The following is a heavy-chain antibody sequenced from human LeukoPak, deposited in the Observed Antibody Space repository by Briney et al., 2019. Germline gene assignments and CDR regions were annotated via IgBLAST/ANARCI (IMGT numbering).Heavy chain of an antibody. V-gene: IGHV3-23*01. D-gene: IGHD2-15*01. CDR3: AKDRVPDNRWSFDK. CDR2: IYGSGSKI. CDR1: GFPFSTYT. J-gene: IGHJ3*02. Sequence: GGSLRLSCAASGFPFSTYTMSWVRQAPGKGLERVSSIYGSGSKIFYADSVKGRFTISRDSSKSTLYLQMNGLRVEDTALYYCAKDRVPDNRWSFDKWGQGTMVTVSA.